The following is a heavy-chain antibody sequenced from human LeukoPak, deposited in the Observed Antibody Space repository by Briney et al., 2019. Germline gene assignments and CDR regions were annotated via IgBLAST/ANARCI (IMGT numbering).Heavy chain of an antibody. J-gene: IGHJ4*02. CDR3: ARGVGIAVAGTGGFDY. V-gene: IGHV3-53*01. Sequence: GGSLRLSCAASGFTVSSNYMSWVRQAPGKGLEWVSVIYSGGSTYYADSVKGRFTISRDNSKNTLYLQMKSLRAEDTAVYYCARGVGIAVAGTGGFDYWGQGTLVTVSS. CDR2: IYSGGST. D-gene: IGHD6-19*01. CDR1: GFTVSSNY.